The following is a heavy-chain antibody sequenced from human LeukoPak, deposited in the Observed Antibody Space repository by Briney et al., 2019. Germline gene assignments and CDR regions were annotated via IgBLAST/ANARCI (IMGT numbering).Heavy chain of an antibody. CDR2: ISSSSSYI. D-gene: IGHD3-10*01. Sequence: PGGSLRLSCAASGFTFSSYSMNWVRQAPGKGLEWVSSISSSSSYIYYADSVKGRFTISRDNAKDSLYLQMNSLRAEDTAVYYCARDRGTAFDYWGQGTLVTASS. J-gene: IGHJ4*02. V-gene: IGHV3-21*01. CDR3: ARDRGTAFDY. CDR1: GFTFSSYS.